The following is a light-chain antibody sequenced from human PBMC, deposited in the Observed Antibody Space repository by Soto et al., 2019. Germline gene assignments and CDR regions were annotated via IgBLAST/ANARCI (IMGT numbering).Light chain of an antibody. CDR3: SSYTSSSTPPYV. CDR1: SSDVGGYNY. J-gene: IGLJ1*01. Sequence: QAVVTQPASVSGSPGQSITISCTGTSSDVGGYNYVSWYQQHPGKAPKLMIYDVSNRPSGVSNRFSGSKSGNTASLTISGLQAEDEADYYCSSYTSSSTPPYVFGTGTKLTVL. V-gene: IGLV2-14*01. CDR2: DVS.